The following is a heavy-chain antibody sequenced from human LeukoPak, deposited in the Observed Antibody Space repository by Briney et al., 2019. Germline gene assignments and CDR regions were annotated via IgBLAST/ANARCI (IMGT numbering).Heavy chain of an antibody. V-gene: IGHV1-8*01. CDR1: GFTFTNND. J-gene: IGHJ4*02. D-gene: IGHD6-25*01. Sequence: ASVTVSRKASGFTFTNNDINWVRQAPGQGLEWMGWMNPNSGNTGYGQKFQGRVTMTRNTSISAAYMELSSLRSDDTAMYYCAQREAGFDYWGQGTLVTVSS. CDR3: AQREAGFDY. CDR2: MNPNSGNT.